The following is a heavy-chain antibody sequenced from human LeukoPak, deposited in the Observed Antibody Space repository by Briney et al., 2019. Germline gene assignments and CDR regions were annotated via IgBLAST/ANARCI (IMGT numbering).Heavy chain of an antibody. Sequence: GGSRRLSCAASGFTFRSYWMSWVRQAPGKGLEWVANIKQDGSEKYYVDSVKGRFTISRDNAKNSLYLQMNSLRAEDTAVYYCARRWNYGMDVWGQGTTVTVSS. CDR2: IKQDGSEK. D-gene: IGHD2-15*01. J-gene: IGHJ6*02. CDR3: ARRWNYGMDV. CDR1: GFTFRSYW. V-gene: IGHV3-7*01.